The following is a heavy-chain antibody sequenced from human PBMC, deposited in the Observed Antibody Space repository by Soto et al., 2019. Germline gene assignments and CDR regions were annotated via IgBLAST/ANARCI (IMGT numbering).Heavy chain of an antibody. D-gene: IGHD3-3*01. V-gene: IGHV3-23*01. CDR1: GFSFSSFA. CDR3: AKDPNYDFWSGFSAVYFEY. Sequence: EVHLLQSGGGLVQPGGSLRLSCAASGFSFSSFALSWVRQSPGKGLEWVAAVSGRGGDTYYANSVKVRFTISRDNSQNTLFLQMNSLRAEDSAIYYCAKDPNYDFWSGFSAVYFEYWGQGTLVTVSS. CDR2: VSGRGGDT. J-gene: IGHJ4*02.